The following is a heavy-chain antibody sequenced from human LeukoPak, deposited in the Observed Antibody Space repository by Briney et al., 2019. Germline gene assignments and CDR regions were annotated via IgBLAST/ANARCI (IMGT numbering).Heavy chain of an antibody. CDR1: GDSISSNNYY. CDR2: IYYSGST. V-gene: IGHV4-39*01. CDR3: ARHRYLGYCSSTSCPRALDY. D-gene: IGHD2-2*01. Sequence: SETLSLTCTVSGDSISSNNYYWGWIRQPPGKGLEWIGSIYYSGSTYYNPSLKSRFTISVDTSKNQFSLKLSSVTAADTAVYYCARHRYLGYCSSTSCPRALDYWGQGTLVTVSS. J-gene: IGHJ4*02.